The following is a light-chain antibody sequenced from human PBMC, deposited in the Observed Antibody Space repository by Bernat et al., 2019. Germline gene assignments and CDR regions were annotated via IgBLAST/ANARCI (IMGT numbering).Light chain of an antibody. CDR3: QVWDSSSDPSCV. V-gene: IGLV3-21*03. Sequence: SYVLTQPPSVSVAPGKTARITCGGNNIGSKSVHWYQQKPGQAPVLVVYDDIDRPSGIPERFSGSNSGNTATLTISRVEAGDEADYYCQVWDSSSDPSCVFGTGTKVTVL. CDR1: NIGSKS. CDR2: DDI. J-gene: IGLJ1*01.